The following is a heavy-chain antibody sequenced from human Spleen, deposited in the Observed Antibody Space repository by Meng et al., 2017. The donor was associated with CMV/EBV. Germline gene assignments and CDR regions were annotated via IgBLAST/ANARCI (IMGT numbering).Heavy chain of an antibody. CDR3: AIDRIGYSNGWHGHWYFEL. CDR2: ISGSGANT. CDR1: GFTFNTYT. J-gene: IGHJ2*01. D-gene: IGHD6-19*01. Sequence: GESLKISCAASGFTFNTYTMTWVRQGPGKGLEWVSVISGSGANTLYADSVKGRFTIFRDNSKNTVSLQMSSLRAEDTAVYHCAIDRIGYSNGWHGHWYFELWGRGTLVTVSS. V-gene: IGHV3-23*01.